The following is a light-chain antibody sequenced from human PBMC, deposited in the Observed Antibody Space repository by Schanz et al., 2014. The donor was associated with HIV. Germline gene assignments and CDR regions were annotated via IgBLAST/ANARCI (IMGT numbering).Light chain of an antibody. V-gene: IGLV6-57*04. J-gene: IGLJ2*01. Sequence: NFMLTQPHSVSESPGKTVTISCTRSSGSIASNYVQWHQQPPGRAPTTVIYEDNQRPSGVPDRFSGSIDSSSNSASLTISGLKTEDEADYYCQSYDSSNHVVFGGGTKLTVL. CDR3: QSYDSSNHVV. CDR2: EDN. CDR1: SGSIASNY.